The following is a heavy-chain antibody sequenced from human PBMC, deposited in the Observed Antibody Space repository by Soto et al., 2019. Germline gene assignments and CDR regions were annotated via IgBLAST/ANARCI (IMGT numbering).Heavy chain of an antibody. CDR3: AAEGCTNGVCYGRGGMDV. V-gene: IGHV1-58*01. CDR1: GFTFTSSA. J-gene: IGHJ6*02. CDR2: IVVGSGNT. D-gene: IGHD2-8*01. Sequence: SVKVSCKASGFTFTSSAVQWVRQARGQRLEWIGWIVVGSGNTNYAQKFQERVTITRDMSTSTAYMELSSLRSEDTAVYYCAAEGCTNGVCYGRGGMDVWGQGTTVTVSS.